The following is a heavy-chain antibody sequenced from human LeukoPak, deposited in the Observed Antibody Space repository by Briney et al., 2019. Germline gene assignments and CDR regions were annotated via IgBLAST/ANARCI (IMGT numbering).Heavy chain of an antibody. CDR3: ARERHTVWFDP. Sequence: GSLRLSCAASGFTVNSNYMSWVRQAPGKGLEWGSVIYSGGSTYYADSVKGRFTISRDNSKNTLYLQMNSLRAEDTAVYYCARERHTVWFDPWGQGTLVIVSS. CDR2: IYSGGST. CDR1: GFTVNSNY. V-gene: IGHV3-53*01. J-gene: IGHJ5*02.